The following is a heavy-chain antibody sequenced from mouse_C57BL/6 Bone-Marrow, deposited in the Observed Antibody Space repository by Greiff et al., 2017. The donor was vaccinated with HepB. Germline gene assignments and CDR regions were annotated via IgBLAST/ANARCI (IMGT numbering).Heavy chain of an antibody. CDR2: IDPENGDT. CDR1: GFNIKDDY. J-gene: IGHJ2*01. D-gene: IGHD1-1*01. V-gene: IGHV14-4*01. CDR3: ARDGSITTVVATNFDY. Sequence: VQLQQSGAELVRPGASVKLSCTASGFNIKDDYMHWVKQRPEQGLEWIGWIDPENGDTEYASKFQGKATLTVDTSSSTAYMQLSSLTSEDSAVYYCARDGSITTVVATNFDYWGQGTTLTVSS.